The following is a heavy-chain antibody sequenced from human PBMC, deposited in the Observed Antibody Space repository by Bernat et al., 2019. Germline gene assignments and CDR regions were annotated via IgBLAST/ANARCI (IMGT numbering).Heavy chain of an antibody. CDR2: INSDGSST. CDR1: GFTFSSYW. J-gene: IGHJ6*02. D-gene: IGHD3-22*01. CDR3: ARRGMIVVVPYYYYYGMDG. V-gene: IGHV3-74*01. Sequence: EVQLVESGGGLVQPGGSLRLSCAASGFTFSSYWMHWVRQAPGKGLVWVSRINSDGSSTSYADSVKGRFTISSDNAKNTLYLQMNSLRAEDTAVYYCARRGMIVVVPYYYYYGMDGWGQGTTVTVSS.